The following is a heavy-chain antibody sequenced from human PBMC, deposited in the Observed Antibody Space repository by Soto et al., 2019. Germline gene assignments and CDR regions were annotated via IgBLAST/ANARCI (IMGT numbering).Heavy chain of an antibody. CDR2: ISSSSYI. V-gene: IGHV3-21*01. J-gene: IGHJ6*02. CDR1: GFTFSSYS. D-gene: IGHD4-17*01. CDR3: ARETVTTPTLYYYYYGMDV. Sequence: GGSLRLSCAASGFTFSSYSMSWVRQAPGKGLEWVSSISSSSYIYYADSVKGRFTISRDNAKNSLYLQMNSLRAEDTAVYYCARETVTTPTLYYYYYGMDVWGQGTTVTVSS.